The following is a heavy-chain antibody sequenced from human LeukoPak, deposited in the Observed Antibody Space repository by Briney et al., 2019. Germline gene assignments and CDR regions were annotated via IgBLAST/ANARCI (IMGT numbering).Heavy chain of an antibody. CDR1: GGTFSSYA. Sequence: ASVKVSCKASGGTFSSYAISWVRQAPGQGLEWMGRIIPIFGTANYAQKSQGRVTITTDESTSTAYMELSSLRSEDTAVYYCARAPLVVVPAAQNWFYPWGQGTLVTVSS. J-gene: IGHJ5*02. CDR2: IIPIFGTA. CDR3: ARAPLVVVPAAQNWFYP. V-gene: IGHV1-69*05. D-gene: IGHD2-2*01.